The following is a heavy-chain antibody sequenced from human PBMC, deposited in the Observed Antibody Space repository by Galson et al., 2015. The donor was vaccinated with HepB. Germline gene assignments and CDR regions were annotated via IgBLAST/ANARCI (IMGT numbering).Heavy chain of an antibody. V-gene: IGHV1-24*01. CDR2: FDPEDGET. J-gene: IGHJ4*02. D-gene: IGHD3-9*01. CDR1: GYTLTELS. Sequence: SVKVSCKVSGYTLTELSMHWVRQAPGKGLEWMGGFDPEDGETIYAQKFQGRVTMTEDTSTDTAYMELSSLRSEDTAVYYCATAGNYDILTGLLGGFDYWGQGTLVTVSS. CDR3: ATAGNYDILTGLLGGFDY.